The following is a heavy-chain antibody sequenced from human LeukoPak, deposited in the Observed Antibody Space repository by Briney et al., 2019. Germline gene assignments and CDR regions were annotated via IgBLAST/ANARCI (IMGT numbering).Heavy chain of an antibody. CDR2: VFYSGGT. CDR3: ARHITVSYDAFDL. D-gene: IGHD6-19*01. J-gene: IGHJ3*01. Sequence: SETLSLTCTVSGGSITGYFWSWIRQPPGKGLEWIGYVFYSGGTLYNPSLQSRVTISVDTSKTQFSLKLTSVTAADTAVYYCARHITVSYDAFDLWGRGTMVTVSS. CDR1: GGSITGYF. V-gene: IGHV4-59*08.